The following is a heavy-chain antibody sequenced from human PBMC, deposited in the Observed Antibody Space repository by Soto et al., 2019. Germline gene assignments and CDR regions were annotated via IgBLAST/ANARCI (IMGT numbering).Heavy chain of an antibody. V-gene: IGHV4-4*02. D-gene: IGHD2-21*02. J-gene: IGHJ4*02. CDR2: IHPSGRT. Sequence: QVQLQESGPGLVKPSGTLSLTCAVSGDSISSDKWWSWVRQPPGKGLEWIGEIHPSGRTNYNPSLTRRVTILVEKSKNQASLELSSMTAADTAVYYCARGGDWQFDYWGQGTLVTVSS. CDR1: GDSISSDKW. CDR3: ARGGDWQFDY.